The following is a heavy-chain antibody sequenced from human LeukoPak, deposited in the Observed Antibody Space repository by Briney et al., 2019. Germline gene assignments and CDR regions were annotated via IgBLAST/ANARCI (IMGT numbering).Heavy chain of an antibody. D-gene: IGHD1-26*01. V-gene: IGHV3-23*01. CDR2: ISGSGDRA. CDR3: AKDRYSGSYYGLFDY. CDR1: GFTFSSYT. J-gene: IGHJ4*02. Sequence: GGSLRLFCAASGFTFSSYTMTWVRQAPGKGLVWVSSISGSGDRAYYADSVKGRLTISRDNSKNTLDLQMNSLRAEDTAVYYCAKDRYSGSYYGLFDYWGQGTLVTVSS.